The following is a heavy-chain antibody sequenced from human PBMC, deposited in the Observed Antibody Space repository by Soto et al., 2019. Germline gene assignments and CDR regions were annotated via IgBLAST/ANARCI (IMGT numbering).Heavy chain of an antibody. CDR3: AREGPIDYYSGMDV. CDR2: INLSGIRT. D-gene: IGHD2-15*01. Sequence: GASVKVSCKASGYTFPNYYIHWVRQAPRQGPEWMGVINLSGIRTTYAQKFQGRLTMTTDTSTTTVHMELSSLRSDDTAVYFCAREGPIDYYSGMDVWGQGTTVTVSS. J-gene: IGHJ6*02. V-gene: IGHV1-46*01. CDR1: GYTFPNYY.